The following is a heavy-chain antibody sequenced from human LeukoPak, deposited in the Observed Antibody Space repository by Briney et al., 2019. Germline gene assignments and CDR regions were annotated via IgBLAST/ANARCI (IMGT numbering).Heavy chain of an antibody. CDR2: IGGSGTRT. Sequence: GGSLRLSCSASGFTFTTYGMNWVRQAPGKGLEWVSGIGGSGTRTYYADSVKGRFTISRDNSKNTLYLQMNSLRDEDTAVYYCAKVWDSSGYYLDYWGQGTLVTVSS. CDR1: GFTFTTYG. D-gene: IGHD3-22*01. V-gene: IGHV3-23*01. J-gene: IGHJ4*02. CDR3: AKVWDSSGYYLDY.